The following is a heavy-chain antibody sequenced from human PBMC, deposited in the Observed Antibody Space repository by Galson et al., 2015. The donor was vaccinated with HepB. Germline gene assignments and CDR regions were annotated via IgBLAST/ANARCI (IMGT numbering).Heavy chain of an antibody. CDR1: GFTFSSYS. CDR2: TSSNSHYI. Sequence: SLRLSCAATGFTFSSYSMNWLRQAPGEGLEWVSFTSSNSHYIYYRDSVKGRFTISRDNAKNSVYLQMNSLGVEDTAVYYCARSLVTIFGVFTIPPDYWGQGTLVTVSS. J-gene: IGHJ4*01. V-gene: IGHV3-21*01. D-gene: IGHD3-3*01. CDR3: ARSLVTIFGVFTIPPDY.